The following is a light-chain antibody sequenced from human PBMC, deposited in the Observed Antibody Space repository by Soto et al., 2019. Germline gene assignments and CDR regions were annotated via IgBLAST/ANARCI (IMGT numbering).Light chain of an antibody. CDR2: DVI. CDR1: SSDVGGYNY. V-gene: IGLV2-14*01. CDR3: CSYTGSSTYVV. J-gene: IGLJ2*01. Sequence: QSALTQPASVSGSPGQSITISCTGTSSDVGGYNYVSWYQQHTGKAPKLMIYDVINRPSGVSNRFSGSKSCNAFSLTISGLQAEDEADYYCCSYTGSSTYVVFGGGTKVTVL.